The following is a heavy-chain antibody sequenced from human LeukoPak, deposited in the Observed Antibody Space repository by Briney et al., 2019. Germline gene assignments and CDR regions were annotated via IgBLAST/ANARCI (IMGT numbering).Heavy chain of an antibody. CDR1: GFTFSSHW. CDR2: IESDGSST. D-gene: IGHD4-23*01. CDR3: AKDLGSVVTPPSLDF. J-gene: IGHJ4*02. V-gene: IGHV3-74*01. Sequence: PGGSLRLSCAASGFTFSSHWMHWVRQAPGKGLVWVSRIESDGSSTSYAGSVKGRFTISRDNAKNTLYLQMSSLRAEDTAVYYCAKDLGSVVTPPSLDFWGQGTLVTVSS.